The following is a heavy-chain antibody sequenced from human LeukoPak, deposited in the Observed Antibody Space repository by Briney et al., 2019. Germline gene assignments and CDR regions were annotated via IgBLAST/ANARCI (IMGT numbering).Heavy chain of an antibody. CDR1: GGTFSSYA. J-gene: IGHJ4*02. CDR3: ARARVKDTAMAIETFPLDY. D-gene: IGHD5-18*01. CDR2: IIPIFGTA. V-gene: IGHV1-69*01. Sequence: VASVKVSCRASGGTFSSYAISWVRQAPGQGLEWMGGIIPIFGTANYAQKFQGRVTITADESTSTAYMELSSLRSEDTAVYYCARARVKDTAMAIETFPLDYWGQGTLVTVSS.